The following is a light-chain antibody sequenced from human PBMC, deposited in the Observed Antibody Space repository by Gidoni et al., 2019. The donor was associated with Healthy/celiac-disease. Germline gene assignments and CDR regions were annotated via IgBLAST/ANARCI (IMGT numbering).Light chain of an antibody. V-gene: IGKV2-28*01. CDR2: LGS. CDR3: MQALQTIFT. J-gene: IGKJ3*01. CDR1: QSLLHSNGYNY. Sequence: DLVMTQSPLSLPVTPGEPASISCRSSQSLLHSNGYNYLDWYLQKPGQSPQLLIYLGSNRASGVPDRFSGSGSGTDFTLKISRVEAEDVGVYYCMQALQTIFTFGPXTKVDIK.